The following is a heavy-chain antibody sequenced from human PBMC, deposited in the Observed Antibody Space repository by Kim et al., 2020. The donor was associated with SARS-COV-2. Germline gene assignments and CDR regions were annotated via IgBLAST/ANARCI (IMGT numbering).Heavy chain of an antibody. CDR3: ARDRSSWSPHNFDY. J-gene: IGHJ4*02. Sequence: ADSVKGRFTISRDNAKNSLYLQMNSLRDEDTAVYYCARDRSSWSPHNFDYWGQGTLVTVSS. D-gene: IGHD6-13*01. V-gene: IGHV3-48*02.